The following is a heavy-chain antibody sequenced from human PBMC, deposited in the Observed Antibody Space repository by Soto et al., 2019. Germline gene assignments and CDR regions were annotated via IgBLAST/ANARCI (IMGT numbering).Heavy chain of an antibody. V-gene: IGHV3-72*01. CDR3: ATPSGRTLYWYLDL. D-gene: IGHD1-26*01. CDR1: GITISDHY. CDR2: TRNKANSYTT. Sequence: EVRLVESGGGLVQPGGSLRLSCVASGITISDHYMDWVRQAPGKGLEWVGRTRNKANSYTTDYAASVEGRFTISRDDSKKSLYLQMNRLKSEDTAVYYCATPSGRTLYWYLDLWGRGTVVTVSS. J-gene: IGHJ2*01.